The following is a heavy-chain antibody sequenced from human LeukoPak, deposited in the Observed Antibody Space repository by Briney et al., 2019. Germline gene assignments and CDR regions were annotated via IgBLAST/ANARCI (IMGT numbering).Heavy chain of an antibody. CDR2: ISGTGSVI. J-gene: IGHJ4*02. Sequence: PGGSLRLSCAASRFTFSDYYMSWIRQAPGKGLEWISYISGTGSVIYYADSVKGRFTISRGNAKNSLYLQMNSLRAEDTAVYYCARDNWNDVVDYWGQGTLVTVS. CDR3: ARDNWNDVVDY. V-gene: IGHV3-11*01. CDR1: RFTFSDYY. D-gene: IGHD1-1*01.